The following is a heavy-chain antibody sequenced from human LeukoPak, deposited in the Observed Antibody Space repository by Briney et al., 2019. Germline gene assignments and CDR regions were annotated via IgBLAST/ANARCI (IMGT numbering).Heavy chain of an antibody. Sequence: ASVKVSCKVSGYTLTELSMHWVRQAPGKGLEWMGGFDPEGGETIYAQKFQGRVTMTEDTSTDTAYMELSSLRSEDTAVYYCAKAYYDSSGFDYWGQGTLVTVSS. CDR3: AKAYYDSSGFDY. CDR2: FDPEGGET. CDR1: GYTLTELS. V-gene: IGHV1-24*01. J-gene: IGHJ4*02. D-gene: IGHD3-22*01.